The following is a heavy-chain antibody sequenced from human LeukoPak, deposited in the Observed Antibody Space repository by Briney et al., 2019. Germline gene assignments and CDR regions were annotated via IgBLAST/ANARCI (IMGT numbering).Heavy chain of an antibody. CDR3: AVGTSLPAH. D-gene: IGHD1-26*01. CDR1: GFTFSSYA. V-gene: IGHV3-30*14. J-gene: IGHJ4*02. Sequence: GGSLRLSCAASGFTFSSYAMHWVRQAPGKGLEWVAVISYDGSNKYYADSVKGRFTISRDNSKNTLYLQMNSLRAEDTAVYSCAVGTSLPAHWGEGTLVTVSS. CDR2: ISYDGSNK.